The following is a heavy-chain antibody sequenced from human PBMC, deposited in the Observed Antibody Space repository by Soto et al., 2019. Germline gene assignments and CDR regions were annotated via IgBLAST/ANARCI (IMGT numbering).Heavy chain of an antibody. Sequence: PSETLSLTCTVSGGSISSSSYYWGWIRQPPGKGLEWIGSIYYSGSTYYNPSLKSRVTISVDTSKNQFSLKLSSVTAADTAVYYCARLLGYCSGGSCYANYYYYYGMDVWGQGTTVXVSS. D-gene: IGHD2-15*01. V-gene: IGHV4-39*01. CDR1: GGSISSSSYY. CDR2: IYYSGST. CDR3: ARLLGYCSGGSCYANYYYYYGMDV. J-gene: IGHJ6*02.